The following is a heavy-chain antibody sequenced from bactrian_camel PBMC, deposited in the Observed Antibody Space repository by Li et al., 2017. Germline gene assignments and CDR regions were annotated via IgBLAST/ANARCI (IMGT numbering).Heavy chain of an antibody. CDR1: GNRYNNKS. J-gene: IGHJ4*01. D-gene: IGHD5*01. V-gene: IGHV3S53*01. CDR2: IRRDGAT. Sequence: HVQLVESGGGSVQTGGSLRLSCVASGNRYNNKSMGWYRQAPGNECELASTIRRDGATYYADSVKGRFTISQNNAKNTVYLQMDSLKFEDTAMYYCATGYTQIRRGAIRPERYTNWGQGTQVTVS. CDR3: ATGYTQIRRGAIRPERYTN.